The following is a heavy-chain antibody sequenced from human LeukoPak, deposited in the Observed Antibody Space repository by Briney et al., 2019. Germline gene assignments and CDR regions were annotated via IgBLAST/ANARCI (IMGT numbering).Heavy chain of an antibody. CDR1: GFTFSNYG. CDR3: AKETIPVGGPNYFDY. V-gene: IGHV3-30*18. D-gene: IGHD6-19*01. CDR2: ISCDGTLQ. Sequence: GGSLRLSCAASGFTFSNYGMHWVRQAPGKGPGWVAVISCDGTLQFYAGSVKGRFTISRDNSKNTLYLQMNSLRAEDTALYYCAKETIPVGGPNYFDYWGQGILVTVSS. J-gene: IGHJ4*02.